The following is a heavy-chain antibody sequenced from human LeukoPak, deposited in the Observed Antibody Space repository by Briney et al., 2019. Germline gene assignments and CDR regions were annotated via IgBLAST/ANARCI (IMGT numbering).Heavy chain of an antibody. CDR1: GFTFSSYA. Sequence: GGSLRLSCAASGFTFSSYAMHWVRQAPGKGLEYVSAISSNGGSTYYANSVKGRFTISRDNSKNTLYLQMGSLRAEDMAVYYCARVPRITIFGDPLFDYWGRGTLVTVSS. V-gene: IGHV3-64*01. CDR3: ARVPRITIFGDPLFDY. CDR2: ISSNGGST. D-gene: IGHD3-3*01. J-gene: IGHJ4*02.